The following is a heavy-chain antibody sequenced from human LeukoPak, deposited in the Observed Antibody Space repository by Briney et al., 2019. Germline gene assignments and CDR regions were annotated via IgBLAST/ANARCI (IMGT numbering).Heavy chain of an antibody. Sequence: SQTLSLTCTVSGGSISSGGYYWSWIRQPPGKGLEWIGYIYHSGSTYYNPSLKSRVTISVDTSKNQFSLKLSSATAADTAVYYCARDPPWWLSGYSGCDRENNWFDPWGQGTLVTVSS. CDR2: IYHSGST. D-gene: IGHD5-12*01. V-gene: IGHV4-30-2*01. CDR3: ARDPPWWLSGYSGCDRENNWFDP. J-gene: IGHJ5*02. CDR1: GGSISSGGYY.